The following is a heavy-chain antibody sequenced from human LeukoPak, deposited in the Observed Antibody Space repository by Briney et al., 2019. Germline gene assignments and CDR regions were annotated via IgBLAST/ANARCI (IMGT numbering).Heavy chain of an antibody. D-gene: IGHD3-9*01. CDR3: ARDLRATLITGSGY. V-gene: IGHV1-8*03. Sequence: ASVKVSCKASGYTFTSYDINWVRQATGQGLEWMGWMNPNSGNTGYAQKFQGRVTITRNTSISTAYMELSSLRSEDTAVYYCARDLRATLITGSGYWGQGTLVTVSS. CDR1: GYTFTSYD. CDR2: MNPNSGNT. J-gene: IGHJ4*02.